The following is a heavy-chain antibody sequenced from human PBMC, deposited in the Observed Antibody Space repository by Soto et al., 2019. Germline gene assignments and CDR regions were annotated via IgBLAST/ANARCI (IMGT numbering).Heavy chain of an antibody. J-gene: IGHJ6*02. CDR1: GGSISSGDYY. V-gene: IGHV4-30-4*01. CDR2: IYYSGTT. D-gene: IGHD2-2*01. Sequence: SETLSLTCTVSGGSISSGDYYWSWIRQPPGKGLEWIGYIYYSGTTDYAAPVKGRFTISRDDSKDTLYLQMNNLRTEDTAVYHCTTDSADIVVVPATFGMDVWGQGTTVTVSS. CDR3: TTDSADIVVVPATFGMDV.